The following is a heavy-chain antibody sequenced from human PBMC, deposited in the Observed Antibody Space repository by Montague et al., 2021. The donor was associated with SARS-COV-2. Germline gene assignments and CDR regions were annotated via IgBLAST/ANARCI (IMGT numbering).Heavy chain of an antibody. V-gene: IGHV4-59*01. J-gene: IGHJ4*02. D-gene: IGHD3-10*01. CDR3: AREISGPDYFDY. CDR1: VSSITGTY. Sequence: SETLSLTCTIPVSSITGTYRNCIRLTPGRRLEWFGYIYYSGSTNYNPSLESRVAISADTSKNHFSLKLRSVTAADTAVYYCAREISGPDYFDYWGQGTLVTVAS. CDR2: IYYSGST.